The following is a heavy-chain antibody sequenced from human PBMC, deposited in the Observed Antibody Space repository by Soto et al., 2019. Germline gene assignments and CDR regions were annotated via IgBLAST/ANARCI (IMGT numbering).Heavy chain of an antibody. CDR2: INYSGST. Sequence: QVQLQESGPGLVKPSETLSLTCTVSGGSISSYYWSWIRQPPGKGLEWIGYINYSGSTNYNPSLMSRVTISVDTSKNQFSLKLTSVTAADTAVYYGARVSYASDNAFDIWGQGTMVTVSS. D-gene: IGHD3-10*01. CDR1: GGSISSYY. J-gene: IGHJ3*02. CDR3: ARVSYASDNAFDI. V-gene: IGHV4-59*01.